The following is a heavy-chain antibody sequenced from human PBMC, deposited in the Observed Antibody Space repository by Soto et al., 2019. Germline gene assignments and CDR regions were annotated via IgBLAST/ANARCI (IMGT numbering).Heavy chain of an antibody. CDR2: IYYSGST. Sequence: PSETLSLTCTVSGGSISSSSYYWGWIRQPPGKGLEWIGSIYYSGSTYYNPSLKSRVTISVDTSKNQFSLKLSSVTAADTAVYYCARAEYSSGWYAGNWFDPWGQGTLVTVSS. CDR1: GGSISSSSYY. J-gene: IGHJ5*02. D-gene: IGHD6-19*01. V-gene: IGHV4-39*07. CDR3: ARAEYSSGWYAGNWFDP.